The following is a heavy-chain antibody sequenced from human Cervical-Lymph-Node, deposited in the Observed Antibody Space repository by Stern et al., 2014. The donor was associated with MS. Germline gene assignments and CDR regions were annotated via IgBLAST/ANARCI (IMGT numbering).Heavy chain of an antibody. D-gene: IGHD2-8*01. J-gene: IGHJ4*02. Sequence: QVQLMQSGAEVKRPASSVKVSCTASGSTFSTYAIAWVRQRPGQGLEWMGSIGPILGIVDYARRLQARVTITADKATSTACLELSGVRSEDSAVYYCATERNNGCDSWGQGTLVTVSS. CDR1: GSTFSTYA. V-gene: IGHV1-69*04. CDR3: ATERNNGCDS. CDR2: IGPILGIV.